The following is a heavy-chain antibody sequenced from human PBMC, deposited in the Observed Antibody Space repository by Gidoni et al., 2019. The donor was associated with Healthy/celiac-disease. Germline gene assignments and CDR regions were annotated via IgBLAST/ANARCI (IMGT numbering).Heavy chain of an antibody. CDR2: IKCKTDGGTT. Sequence: EVQLVESGGGLVQPGGSLRLSCAASGFTFSNAGMSWVRQAPGQGLEWVGRIKCKTDGGTTDYAAPVKGRLTISRDDSKNTLYLQMNSLKTEDTAVYYCTTAGYYGSGAVDYWGQGTLVTVSS. V-gene: IGHV3-15*01. CDR1: GFTFSNAG. J-gene: IGHJ4*02. D-gene: IGHD3-10*01. CDR3: TTAGYYGSGAVDY.